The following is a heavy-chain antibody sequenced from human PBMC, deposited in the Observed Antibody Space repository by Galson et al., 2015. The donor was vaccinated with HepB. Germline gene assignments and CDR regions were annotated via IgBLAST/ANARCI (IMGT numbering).Heavy chain of an antibody. V-gene: IGHV3-53*01. CDR3: ARGRTHDYGDYSDC. CDR1: GFTVSSNY. Sequence: SLRLSCAASGFTVSSNYMSWVRQAPGKGLEWVSVIYTGGDTFYADSVKGRFTISRDNSKNTLYLQMNSLRAEDTALYYCARGRTHDYGDYSDCWGQGTLVTVSS. D-gene: IGHD4-17*01. J-gene: IGHJ4*02. CDR2: IYTGGDT.